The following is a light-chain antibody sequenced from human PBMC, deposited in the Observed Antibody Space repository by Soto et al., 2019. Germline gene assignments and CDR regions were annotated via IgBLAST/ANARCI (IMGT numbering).Light chain of an antibody. CDR3: QHRKDWQVT. Sequence: EIVLTQSPCTLSLSPGERATLSCRSSQTVTRNYLAWHQQKPGQTPRLLVYGASSGATGIPDRFSGSGSGTDFTLTISSLEPEDFAVYYCQHRKDWQVTFGQGTRLEIK. CDR1: QTVTRNY. CDR2: GAS. V-gene: IGKV3D-20*02. J-gene: IGKJ5*01.